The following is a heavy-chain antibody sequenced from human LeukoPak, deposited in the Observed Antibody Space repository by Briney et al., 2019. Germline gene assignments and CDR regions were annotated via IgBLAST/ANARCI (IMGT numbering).Heavy chain of an antibody. CDR1: GGSISSYY. J-gene: IGHJ4*02. CDR3: ARESSGSYPTWDY. V-gene: IGHV4-59*01. CDR2: IYYSGST. Sequence: SETLSLTCTVSGGSISSYYWSWVRQPPGKGLEWIGYIYYSGSTNYNPSLKSRVTISVDTSKNQFSLKLSSVTAADTAVYYCARESSGSYPTWDYWGQGTLVTVSS. D-gene: IGHD1-26*01.